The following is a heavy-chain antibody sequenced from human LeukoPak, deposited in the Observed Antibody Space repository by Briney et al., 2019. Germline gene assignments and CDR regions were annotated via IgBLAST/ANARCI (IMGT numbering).Heavy chain of an antibody. CDR3: AADRYIVGATADAFDI. D-gene: IGHD1-26*01. CDR1: GFTFTSSA. Sequence: SVKVSCKASGFTFTSSAMQRVRQARGQRLEWIGWIVVGSGNTNYAQKFQERVTITRDMSTSTAYMELSSLRSEDTAVYYCAADRYIVGATADAFDIWGQGTMVTVSS. V-gene: IGHV1-58*02. CDR2: IVVGSGNT. J-gene: IGHJ3*02.